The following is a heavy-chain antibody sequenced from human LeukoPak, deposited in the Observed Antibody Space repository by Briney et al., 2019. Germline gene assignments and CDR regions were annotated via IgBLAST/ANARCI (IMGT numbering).Heavy chain of an antibody. Sequence: ASVKVSCMACGYTFTGFYMHGVRQARAQGLEWMGWINPNSGGTNYAQKFQGRATMTRDTSISTAYMELSRMTSDDTAVYYCAKATTVTIYYFDYWGQGTLVTVTS. CDR1: GYTFTGFY. V-gene: IGHV1-2*02. CDR3: AKATTVTIYYFDY. CDR2: INPNSGGT. J-gene: IGHJ4*02. D-gene: IGHD4-17*01.